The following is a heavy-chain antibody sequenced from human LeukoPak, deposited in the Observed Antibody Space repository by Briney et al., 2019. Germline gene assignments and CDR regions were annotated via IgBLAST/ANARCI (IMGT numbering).Heavy chain of an antibody. CDR2: INPSGGST. CDR1: GYTFTIYY. J-gene: IGHJ4*02. Sequence: ASVTVSCKASGYTFTIYYMHWVRQAPGQGLEWMGIINPSGGSTSYAQKFQGRVTTTRDTSTSTVYMELSSLRSEDTAVYYCARDGIVGATVFDYWGQGTLVTVSS. V-gene: IGHV1-46*01. D-gene: IGHD1-26*01. CDR3: ARDGIVGATVFDY.